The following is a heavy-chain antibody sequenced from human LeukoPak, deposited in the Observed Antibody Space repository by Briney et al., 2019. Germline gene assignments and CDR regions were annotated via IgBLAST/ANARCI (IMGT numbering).Heavy chain of an antibody. CDR3: ARVSYYYDSSGKGGFDY. D-gene: IGHD3-22*01. J-gene: IGHJ4*02. Sequence: PGGSLRLSCAASGFTFSSYWMSWVRQAPGKGLEWVANVKQDGSEKYYVDSVKGRFTISRDNAKNSLYLQMNSLRAEDTAVYYCARVSYYYDSSGKGGFDYWGQGTLVTVSS. CDR2: VKQDGSEK. V-gene: IGHV3-7*01. CDR1: GFTFSSYW.